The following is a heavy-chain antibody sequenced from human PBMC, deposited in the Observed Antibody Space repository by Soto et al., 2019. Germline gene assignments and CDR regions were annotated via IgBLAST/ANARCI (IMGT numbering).Heavy chain of an antibody. CDR1: GGSISSGGYY. V-gene: IGHV4-31*03. D-gene: IGHD6-13*01. CDR3: ARDRWASAGRSEYYGMDG. CDR2: IYYSGST. J-gene: IGHJ6*02. Sequence: SEPLSLTCTVSGGSISSGGYYWSWIRQHPGKGLEWIGYIYYSGSTYYNPSLKSRVTISVDTSKNQFSLKLSSVTAADTAVYYCARDRWASAGRSEYYGMDGRGQGTTVTVPS.